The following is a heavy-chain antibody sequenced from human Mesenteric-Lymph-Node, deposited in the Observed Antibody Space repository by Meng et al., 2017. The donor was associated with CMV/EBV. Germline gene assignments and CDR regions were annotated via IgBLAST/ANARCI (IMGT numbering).Heavy chain of an antibody. V-gene: IGHV4-34*01. D-gene: IGHD4-23*01. CDR1: GGSFSGYY. CDR3: ARHQRWLKSEGGFNY. CDR2: INHSGST. Sequence: QVQLPPWGLGLLKPSETLSLPGAVYGGSFSGYYWSWIRQPPGKGLEWIGEINHSGSTNYNPSLKSRVTISVDTSKNQFSLKLSSVTAADTAVYYCARHQRWLKSEGGFNYWGQGTLVTVSS. J-gene: IGHJ4*02.